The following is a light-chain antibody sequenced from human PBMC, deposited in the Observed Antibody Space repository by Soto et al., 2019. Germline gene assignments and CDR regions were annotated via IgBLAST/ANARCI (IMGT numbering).Light chain of an antibody. J-gene: IGLJ1*01. V-gene: IGLV2-14*01. CDR2: DVS. CDR3: SAYTSSSTRV. CDR1: SSDGGGYNY. Sequence: QSVLTQPASVSGSPGHSITISCTGTSSDGGGYNYVSWFQQDPGKAPKLRIYDVSNRPSVVSNRFSGSKSCNTASLTISGIQAEDDADDYCSAYTSSSTRVFGAG.